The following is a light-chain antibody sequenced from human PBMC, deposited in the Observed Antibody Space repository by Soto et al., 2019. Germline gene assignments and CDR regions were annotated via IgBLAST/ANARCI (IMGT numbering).Light chain of an antibody. V-gene: IGKV1-5*03. CDR2: KAS. CDR3: QQYSSFRT. CDR1: QSISSW. J-gene: IGKJ1*01. Sequence: DIQMTQSPSTLSASVGDRVTITCRASQSISSWLAWYQQKPGKAPKLLIYKASSLESGVPSRFSGSGSGTDFTLTISSLQPDDFATYYCQQYSSFRTFGQGTKLEIK.